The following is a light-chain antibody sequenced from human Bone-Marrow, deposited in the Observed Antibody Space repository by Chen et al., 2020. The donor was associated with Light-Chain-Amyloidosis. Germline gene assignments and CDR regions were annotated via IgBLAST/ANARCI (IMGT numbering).Light chain of an antibody. CDR2: DNN. J-gene: IGLJ1*01. CDR3: APWDDSLNGYV. Sequence: QSVLTQPPSASGTPGQRVTISCSGGSSNIGSNTVNWYQLFLGTAPNLLIYDNNQRPSGVPDRFSGSKSGTSASLAISGLQSEDEADYYCAPWDDSLNGYVFGSGTKVTVL. CDR1: SSNIGSNT. V-gene: IGLV1-44*01.